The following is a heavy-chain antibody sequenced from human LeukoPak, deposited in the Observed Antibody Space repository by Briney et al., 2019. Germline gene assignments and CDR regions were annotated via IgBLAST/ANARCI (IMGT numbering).Heavy chain of an antibody. Sequence: GGSLRLSCAASGFTFSDYYMSWIRQAPGKGLEWVSYISSSGSTIYYADSVKGRFTISRDNAKNSLYLQMNSLRAEDTAVYYCARELDYYESSGYDGAFFDYWGQGTLVTVSS. CDR3: ARELDYYESSGYDGAFFDY. V-gene: IGHV3-11*01. CDR1: GFTFSDYY. CDR2: ISSSGSTI. D-gene: IGHD3-22*01. J-gene: IGHJ4*02.